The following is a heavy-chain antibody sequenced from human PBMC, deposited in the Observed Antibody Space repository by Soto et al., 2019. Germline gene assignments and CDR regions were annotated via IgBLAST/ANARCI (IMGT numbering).Heavy chain of an antibody. J-gene: IGHJ6*02. Sequence: SVKVSCKASGGTFSSYAISWVRQAPGQGLEWMGGIIPIFGTANYAQKFQGRVTITADESASTAYMELSSLRSEDTAVYYCAAGQEVYYYYGMDVWGQGTTVTVSS. CDR2: IIPIFGTA. CDR1: GGTFSSYA. CDR3: AAGQEVYYYYGMDV. V-gene: IGHV1-69*13.